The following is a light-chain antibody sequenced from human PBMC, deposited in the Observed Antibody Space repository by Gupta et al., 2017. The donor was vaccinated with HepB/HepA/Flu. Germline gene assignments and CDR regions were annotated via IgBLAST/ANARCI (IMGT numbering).Light chain of an antibody. CDR1: QSVTGNY. CDR2: AAS. CDR3: QHYGTSPPWT. J-gene: IGKJ1*01. V-gene: IGKV3-20*01. Sequence: EIVLTQSPGTLSSSPGEGATLSCRASQSVTGNYLAWYQLKPGQAPRLLIYAASSRAAGNPDRFSGSGSGTDFTLTINRLEPEDFAVYFCQHYGTSPPWTFGQGTKVDIK.